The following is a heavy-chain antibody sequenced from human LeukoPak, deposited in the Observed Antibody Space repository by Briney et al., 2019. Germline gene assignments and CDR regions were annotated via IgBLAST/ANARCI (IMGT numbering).Heavy chain of an antibody. Sequence: GGSLRLSCAASGFTFSSYSMNWVRQASGKGLEWVSSISSSSSYIYYADSVKGRFTISRDNAKNSLYLQMNSLRAEDTAVYYCARDPGITMVRGVDYWGQGTLVTVSS. CDR2: ISSSSSYI. D-gene: IGHD3-10*01. V-gene: IGHV3-21*01. CDR3: ARDPGITMVRGVDY. J-gene: IGHJ4*02. CDR1: GFTFSSYS.